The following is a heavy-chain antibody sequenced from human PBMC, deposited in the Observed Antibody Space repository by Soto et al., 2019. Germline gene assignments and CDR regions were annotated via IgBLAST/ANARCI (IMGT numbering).Heavy chain of an antibody. D-gene: IGHD3-16*01. CDR3: ARVGVFQNGYFFDY. CDR2: IYDIGST. Sequence: PSETLSLTCTVSGGSISSSIYYWGWIRQPPGKGLEWIGTIYDIGSTYYNPSLKSRVTLSVDTSKNQFPLDLSSVTAADTVVYYCARVGVFQNGYFFDYWGQGTLVTVSS. J-gene: IGHJ4*02. V-gene: IGHV4-39*01. CDR1: GGSISSSIYY.